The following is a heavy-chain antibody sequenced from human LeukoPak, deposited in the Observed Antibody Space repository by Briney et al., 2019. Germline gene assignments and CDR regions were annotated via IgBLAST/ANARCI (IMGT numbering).Heavy chain of an antibody. CDR3: ARVGIAARRTRIYFDY. CDR1: GFPFDDYA. D-gene: IGHD6-6*01. J-gene: IGHJ4*02. V-gene: IGHV3-9*01. Sequence: PGGSLRLSCAASGFPFDDYAMHWVRQAPGKGLEWVSGISWNSGSIGYAGSVKGRVTISRDNAKNSLYLQMNSLRAEDTAVYYCARVGIAARRTRIYFDYWGQGTLVTVSS. CDR2: ISWNSGSI.